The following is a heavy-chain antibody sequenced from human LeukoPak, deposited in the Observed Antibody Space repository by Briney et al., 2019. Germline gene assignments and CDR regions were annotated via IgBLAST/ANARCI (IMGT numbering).Heavy chain of an antibody. V-gene: IGHV4-30-4*01. Sequence: SQTLSLTCTVSGGSISSGDYYWSWIRQPPGKGLEWIGYIYYSGSTYYNPSLKSRVTISVDTSKNQFSLKLSSVTAADTAVYYCARDRPDPGSRTILRAFDIWAQGTMVTVSS. CDR1: GGSISSGDYY. D-gene: IGHD2-2*01. CDR3: ARDRPDPGSRTILRAFDI. CDR2: IYYSGST. J-gene: IGHJ3*02.